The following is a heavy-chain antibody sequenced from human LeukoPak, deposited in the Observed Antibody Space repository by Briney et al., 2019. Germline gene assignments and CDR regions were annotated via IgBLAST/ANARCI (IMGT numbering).Heavy chain of an antibody. CDR3: ARDAYYGSGSYYPSP. V-gene: IGHV1-18*04. D-gene: IGHD3-10*01. J-gene: IGHJ5*02. CDR1: VYTGTICG. CDR2: ISAYNGNT. Sequence: SGQFSCHGAVYTGTICGVSWLRQAPEQWLKRMGWISAYNGNTNYAQKLQGRVTMTTDTSTSTAYMELRSLRSDDTAVYYCARDAYYGSGSYYPSPWGQGTLVTVSS.